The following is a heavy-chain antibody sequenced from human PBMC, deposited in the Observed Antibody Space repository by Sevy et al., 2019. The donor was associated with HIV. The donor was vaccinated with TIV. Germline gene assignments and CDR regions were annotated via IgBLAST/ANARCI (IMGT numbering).Heavy chain of an antibody. V-gene: IGHV3-23*01. Sequence: GGSLRLTCAGSGFTFGTYAMTWVRLAPGKGLQWVSVLSESGRSTDYADSVQGRVTISRDNSKNTMHLHMNSLRVEDTATYYCARRPDFGVIIPTGVLDVWGQGTTVTVSS. D-gene: IGHD3-3*01. CDR1: GFTFGTYA. J-gene: IGHJ6*02. CDR3: ARRPDFGVIIPTGVLDV. CDR2: LSESGRST.